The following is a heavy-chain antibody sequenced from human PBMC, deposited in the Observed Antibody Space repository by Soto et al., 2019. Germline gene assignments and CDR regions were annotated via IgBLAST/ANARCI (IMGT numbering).Heavy chain of an antibody. D-gene: IGHD3-22*01. CDR2: IYYSGST. J-gene: IGHJ1*01. V-gene: IGHV4-30-4*01. Sequence: QVQLQESGPGLVKPSQTLSLTCTVSGGSISSGDYYWSWIRQPPGKGLEWIGYIYYSGSTYYNPSLKSRVTISVDTSKNQFSLKLSSVTAADTAVYYCAREIKRGYYDSSGPFHWGQGTLVTVSS. CDR3: AREIKRGYYDSSGPFH. CDR1: GGSISSGDYY.